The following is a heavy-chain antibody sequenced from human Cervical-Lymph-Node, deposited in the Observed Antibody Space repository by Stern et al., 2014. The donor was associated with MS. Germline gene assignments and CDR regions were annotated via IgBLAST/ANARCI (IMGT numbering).Heavy chain of an antibody. D-gene: IGHD2-8*01. Sequence: EVQLLESGGGVVQPGGSLRLSCVASGFPFSSRWIPWVPQAPGKGLVWVSRINSDGSSTTYADSVKGRFTISRDNAKKTLYLQMDSLRAEDTAVYYCARSNYGMDVWGQGTTVTVSS. CDR1: GFPFSSRW. J-gene: IGHJ6*02. CDR3: ARSNYGMDV. V-gene: IGHV3-74*02. CDR2: INSDGSST.